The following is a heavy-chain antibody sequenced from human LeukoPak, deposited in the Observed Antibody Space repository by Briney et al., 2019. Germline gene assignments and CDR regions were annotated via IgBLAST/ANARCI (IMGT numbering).Heavy chain of an antibody. CDR2: IYYSGST. Sequence: SETLSLTCTVSGGSVSSGSYYWCWIRQPPGKGLEWIGYIYYSGSTNYNPSLKSRVTISVDTSKNQFSLKLSSVTAADTAVYYCARQGYSYGYLFDYWGQGTLVTVSS. D-gene: IGHD5-18*01. CDR3: ARQGYSYGYLFDY. CDR1: GGSVSSGSYY. J-gene: IGHJ4*02. V-gene: IGHV4-61*01.